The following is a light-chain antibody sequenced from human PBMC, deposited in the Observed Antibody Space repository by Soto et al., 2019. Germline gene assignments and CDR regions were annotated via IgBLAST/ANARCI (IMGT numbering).Light chain of an antibody. CDR3: QQSYSTPIT. Sequence: DIQMTQSPSSLSASVGDRVTITCRASQSISSYLNWYQQKPGKAPKLLIYAASRLQSGVPSRFSGSGSGTDFTLTISSLQPEDFATYYCQQSYSTPITFGQGTRWRL. CDR1: QSISSY. J-gene: IGKJ5*01. CDR2: AAS. V-gene: IGKV1-39*01.